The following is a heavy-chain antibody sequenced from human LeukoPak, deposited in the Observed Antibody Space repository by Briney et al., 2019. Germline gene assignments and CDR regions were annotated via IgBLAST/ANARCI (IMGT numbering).Heavy chain of an antibody. D-gene: IGHD3-10*01. Sequence: GGSLRLSCAASGFTFSSYGMHWVRQAPGKGLEWVAVISYDGSNKYYADSVKGRFTISRDNSKNTLYLQMNSLRAEDTAVYYCAKESGWFGDYCYGMDVWGQGTTVTVSS. V-gene: IGHV3-30*18. CDR2: ISYDGSNK. CDR3: AKESGWFGDYCYGMDV. CDR1: GFTFSSYG. J-gene: IGHJ6*02.